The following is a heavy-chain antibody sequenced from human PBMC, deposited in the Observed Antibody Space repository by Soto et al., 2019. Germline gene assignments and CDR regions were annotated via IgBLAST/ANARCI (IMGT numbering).Heavy chain of an antibody. Sequence: LSLTCAASGFTFSSYSMNWVRQAPGKGLEWVSSISSSSSYIYYADSVKGRFTISRDNAKNSLYLQMNSLRAEDTAVYYCARDGGSDFWSGYTPKIYYYYGMDVWGQGTTVTVSS. V-gene: IGHV3-21*01. CDR3: ARDGGSDFWSGYTPKIYYYYGMDV. CDR1: GFTFSSYS. J-gene: IGHJ6*02. CDR2: ISSSSSYI. D-gene: IGHD3-3*01.